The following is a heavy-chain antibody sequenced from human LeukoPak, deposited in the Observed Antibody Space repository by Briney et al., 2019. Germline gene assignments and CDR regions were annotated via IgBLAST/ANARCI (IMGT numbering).Heavy chain of an antibody. CDR2: IIPIFGTA. D-gene: IGHD6-13*01. V-gene: IGHV1-69*06. J-gene: IGHJ5*02. Sequence: SVKVSCKASGGTFSSYAISWVRQAPGQGLEWMGGIIPIFGTASYAQKFQGRVTITADKSTSTAYMELSSLRSEDTAVYYCAGSSSSWYNWFDPWGQGTLVTVSS. CDR1: GGTFSSYA. CDR3: AGSSSSWYNWFDP.